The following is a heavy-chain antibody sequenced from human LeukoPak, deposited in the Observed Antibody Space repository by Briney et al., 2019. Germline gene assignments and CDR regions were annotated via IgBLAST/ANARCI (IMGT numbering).Heavy chain of an antibody. CDR3: EKGLADDLDY. J-gene: IGHJ4*02. CDR2: VSGSGGST. Sequence: PGGSLRLSCAASGFTFSSYAMTWVRQAPGQGLEWVSAVSGSGGSTYYADSVQGRVTISRDNSRNTLYLQMNSLRAEDTAVYYCEKGLADDLDYWGQGTLVTVSS. CDR1: GFTFSSYA. V-gene: IGHV3-23*01. D-gene: IGHD3-9*01.